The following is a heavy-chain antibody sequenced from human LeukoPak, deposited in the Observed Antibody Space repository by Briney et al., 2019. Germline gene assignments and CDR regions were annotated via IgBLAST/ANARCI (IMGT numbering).Heavy chain of an antibody. J-gene: IGHJ4*02. D-gene: IGHD3-16*01. CDR3: ARRGPNWGFFDY. V-gene: IGHV3-23*01. CDR1: GFTFSSYV. Sequence: GGSLRLSCAASGFTFSSYVMNWVRQAPGKGLEWVSSITGSDTNIFYADSVRGRFTISRDNSKNIVFLQMDSLRAEDTAIYYCARRGPNWGFFDYWGQGSLVTVSS. CDR2: ITGSDTNI.